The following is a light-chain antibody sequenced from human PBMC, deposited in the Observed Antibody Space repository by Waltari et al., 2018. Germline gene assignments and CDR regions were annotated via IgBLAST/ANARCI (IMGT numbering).Light chain of an antibody. V-gene: IGKV3-11*01. Sequence: EIVLTQSPATLSLSPGERAPLSCRASQSVSSYLAWYQQKPGQAPRLLIYDASNRATGIPARFSGSGSGTDFTLTISSLEPEDFAVYYCQQRSNWPPWPFGQGTKVEIK. J-gene: IGKJ1*01. CDR3: QQRSNWPPWP. CDR1: QSVSSY. CDR2: DAS.